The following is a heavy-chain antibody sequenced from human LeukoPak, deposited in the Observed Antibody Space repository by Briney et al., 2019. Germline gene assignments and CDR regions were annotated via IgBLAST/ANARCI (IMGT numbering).Heavy chain of an antibody. J-gene: IGHJ4*02. CDR1: GYTVTNYA. Sequence: GATLRLSCAASGYTVTNYAMYWVPEAPGKGLEYVSDLSGRDDSTYYADSVKGRFTISRDTSKNTLFLQMNSLRTEDTAVYYCAKWGDYDILTGYYDPDYWGQGTLVTVAS. D-gene: IGHD3-9*01. CDR3: AKWGDYDILTGYYDPDY. CDR2: LSGRDDST. V-gene: IGHV3-23*01.